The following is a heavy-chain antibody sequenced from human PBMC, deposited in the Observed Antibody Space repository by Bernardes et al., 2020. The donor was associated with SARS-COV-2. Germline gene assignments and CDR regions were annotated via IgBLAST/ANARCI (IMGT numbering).Heavy chain of an antibody. V-gene: IGHV3-48*01. CDR3: ARGYASLAVY. Sequence: GGSLRLSCAASGFTFNIYSVNWVRQAPGKGLEWVSYISRNSDTIYYADSVKGRFTISRDNAKNSLFLQMNSLRAEDTAVYYCARGYASLAVYWGQGTLVTVS. CDR1: GFTFNIYS. D-gene: IGHD6-6*01. J-gene: IGHJ4*02. CDR2: ISRNSDTI.